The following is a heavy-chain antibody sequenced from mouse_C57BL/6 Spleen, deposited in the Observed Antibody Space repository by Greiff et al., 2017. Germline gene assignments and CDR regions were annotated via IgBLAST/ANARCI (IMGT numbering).Heavy chain of an antibody. CDR2: ISYDGSN. CDR1: GYSITSGYY. D-gene: IGHD2-1*01. CDR3: ARGGLYYNAMDD. Sequence: EVQLVESGPGLVKPSQSLSLTCSVTGYSITSGYYWNWIRQFPGNKLEWMGYISYDGSNNYNPSLKNRISITRDTSKNQFFLKLNSVTTEDTATYYCARGGLYYNAMDDWGQGTSVTVSS. J-gene: IGHJ4*01. V-gene: IGHV3-6*01.